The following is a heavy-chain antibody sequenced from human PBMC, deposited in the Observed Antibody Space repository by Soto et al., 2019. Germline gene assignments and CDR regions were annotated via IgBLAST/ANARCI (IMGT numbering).Heavy chain of an antibody. V-gene: IGHV3-21*06. CDR2: ISSTTNYI. CDR1: GFTFTRYS. CDR3: ARESEDLTSKFDY. Sequence: GGSPRLSCAASGFTFTRYSMNWVRQAPGKGLEWVSSISSTTNYIYYGDSMKGRFTISRDNAKNSLYLEMNSLRAEDTAVYYCARESEDLTSKFDYWGQGTLVTVS. J-gene: IGHJ4*02.